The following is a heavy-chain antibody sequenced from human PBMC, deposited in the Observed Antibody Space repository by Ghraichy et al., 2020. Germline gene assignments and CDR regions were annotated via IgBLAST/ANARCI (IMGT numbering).Heavy chain of an antibody. Sequence: GGSLRLSCAASGFTFSSYAMSWVRQAPGKGLEWVSAISGSGGSTYYADSVKGRFTISRDNSKNTLYLQMNSLRAEDTAVYYCANCLGWGLAARAKNLGWGQGTMVTVSS. D-gene: IGHD6-6*01. CDR2: ISGSGGST. CDR1: GFTFSSYA. CDR3: ANCLGWGLAARAKNLG. J-gene: IGHJ3*01. V-gene: IGHV3-23*01.